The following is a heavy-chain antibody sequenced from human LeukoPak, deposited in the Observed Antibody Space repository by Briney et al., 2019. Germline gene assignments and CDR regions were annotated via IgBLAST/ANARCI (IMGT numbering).Heavy chain of an antibody. CDR2: ISPAASDA. CDR3: VIHEYSGTYIE. J-gene: IGHJ4*02. Sequence: GESLKISCKGSGCSFTSHWIAWVRQTPARGLEWMGSISPAASDARYSPSFQRQVSISADKSITTAYMQWSSLKASDTAIYYCVIHEYSGTYIEWGQGTLVTVSS. V-gene: IGHV5-51*01. D-gene: IGHD1-26*01. CDR1: GCSFTSHW.